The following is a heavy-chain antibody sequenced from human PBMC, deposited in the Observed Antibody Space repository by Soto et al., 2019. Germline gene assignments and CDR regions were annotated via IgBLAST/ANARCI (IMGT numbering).Heavy chain of an antibody. J-gene: IGHJ6*02. V-gene: IGHV4-59*01. CDR2: IYYSGST. CDR1: GGSISSYY. D-gene: IGHD3-22*01. Sequence: PSETLSLTCTVSGGSISSYYWSWIRQPPGKGLEWIGYIYYSGSTNYNPSLKSRVTISVDTSKNQFSLKLSSVTAADTAVYYCARVNYYDSSGYYYYYYYGMDVWGQGTTVTVSS. CDR3: ARVNYYDSSGYYYYYYYGMDV.